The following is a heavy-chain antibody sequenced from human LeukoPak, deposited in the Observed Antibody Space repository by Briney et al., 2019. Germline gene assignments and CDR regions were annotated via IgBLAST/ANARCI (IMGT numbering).Heavy chain of an antibody. J-gene: IGHJ3*02. CDR1: GGTFSSYA. CDR3: AGEGSYDAFDI. CDR2: IIPIFGTA. V-gene: IGHV1-69*05. Sequence: SVKVSCKASGGTFSSYAISWVRQAPGQGLEWMGGIIPIFGTANYAQKFQGRVTITTDESTSTAYMELSSLRPEDTAVYYCAGEGSYDAFDIWGQGTMVTVSS. D-gene: IGHD5-18*01.